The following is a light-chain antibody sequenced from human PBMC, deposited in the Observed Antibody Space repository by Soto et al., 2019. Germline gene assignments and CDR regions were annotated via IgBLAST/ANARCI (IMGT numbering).Light chain of an antibody. V-gene: IGKV3-20*01. Sequence: IVLTQYPGTLSLSPGERATLSCRASQSVSSSYLAWYQQKPGQAPRLLIYGASSRATGIPDRFSGSGSGTDFTLTISRLEPEDFAVYYCQQYGSSLTWTFGQGTKV. CDR3: QQYGSSLTWT. CDR2: GAS. J-gene: IGKJ1*01. CDR1: QSVSSSY.